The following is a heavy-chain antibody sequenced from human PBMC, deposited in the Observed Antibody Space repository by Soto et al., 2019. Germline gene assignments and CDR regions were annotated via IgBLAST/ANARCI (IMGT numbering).Heavy chain of an antibody. Sequence: ASVKVSCKASGYTFTSYYMHWVRQAPGQGLEWMGIINPSGGSTSYAQKFQGRVTMTRDTSTSTVYMELSSLRSEDTAVYYCASSLGQWLVLDYWGQGTLVTVSS. CDR3: ASSLGQWLVLDY. V-gene: IGHV1-46*01. D-gene: IGHD6-19*01. J-gene: IGHJ4*02. CDR1: GYTFTSYY. CDR2: INPSGGST.